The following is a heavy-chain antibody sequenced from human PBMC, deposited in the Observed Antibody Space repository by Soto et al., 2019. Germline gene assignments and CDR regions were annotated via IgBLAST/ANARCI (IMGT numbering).Heavy chain of an antibody. CDR2: ISSGSNPI. V-gene: IGHV3-48*02. CDR1: GFTFSSYS. CDR3: GRGFSGRGPIHI. D-gene: IGHD6-19*01. J-gene: IGHJ3*02. Sequence: GGSLRLSCEASGFTFSSYSINWVRQAPGKGLEWVSYISSGSNPISYADSMKGRFTISRDNAKNLLFLQMNSLRDEDTAVYYCGRGFSGRGPIHIWGQGTLVTVSS.